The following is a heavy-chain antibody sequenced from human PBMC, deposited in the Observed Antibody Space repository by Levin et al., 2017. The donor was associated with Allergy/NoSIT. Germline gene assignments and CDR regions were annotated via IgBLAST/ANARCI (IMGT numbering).Heavy chain of an antibody. CDR1: GFTFSTYA. D-gene: IGHD3-3*01. J-gene: IGHJ4*02. CDR2: ISGSGGST. Sequence: GGSLRLSCAASGFTFSTYAMSWVRQAPGKGLEWVSAISGSGGSTYYADSVKGRFTISRDNSKNTLYLQMNSLRAEDTAVYYCAKHNYDFWSGYQTLDYWGQGTLVTVSS. V-gene: IGHV3-23*01. CDR3: AKHNYDFWSGYQTLDY.